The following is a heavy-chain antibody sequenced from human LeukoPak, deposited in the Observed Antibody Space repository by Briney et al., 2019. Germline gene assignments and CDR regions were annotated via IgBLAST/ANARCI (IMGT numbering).Heavy chain of an antibody. V-gene: IGHV1-18*01. CDR1: GYTFTSYG. D-gene: IGHD3-10*01. J-gene: IGHJ5*02. CDR3: ARDTTMVRRSRPRWWFDP. CDR2: ISAYNGNT. Sequence: ASVKVSCKASGYTFTSYGISWVRQAPGQGLEWMGWISAYNGNTNYAQKLQGRVTMTTDTSTSTAYMELRSLRSDDTAVYYCARDTTMVRRSRPRWWFDPWGQGTLVTVSS.